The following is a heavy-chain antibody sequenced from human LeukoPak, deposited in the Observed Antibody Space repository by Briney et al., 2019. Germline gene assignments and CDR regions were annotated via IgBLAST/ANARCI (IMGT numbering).Heavy chain of an antibody. J-gene: IGHJ6*03. D-gene: IGHD3-10*01. CDR2: IYPGDSDT. Sequence: GESLKISCKGSGDSFTYYWIGWVRQMPGKGLEWMGIIYPGDSDTRYSPSFQGQVTISVDKSISTAYLQWSSLKASDTAMYFCARHICHGSGPDPRRSYYHYFMDVWGKGTTVIVSS. CDR1: GDSFTYYW. V-gene: IGHV5-51*01. CDR3: ARHICHGSGPDPRRSYYHYFMDV.